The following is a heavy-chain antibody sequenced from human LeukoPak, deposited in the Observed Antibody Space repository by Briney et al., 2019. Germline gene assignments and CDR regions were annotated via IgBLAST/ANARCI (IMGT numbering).Heavy chain of an antibody. CDR1: GGSISSGGYY. CDR2: IYHSGST. J-gene: IGHJ2*01. Sequence: SQTLSLTCTVSGGSISSGGYYWSWIRQPPGKGLEWIGYIYHSGSTYYNPSLKSRVTISVDRSKNQFSLKLSSVTAADTAVYYCARVLRVGWYFDLWGRGTLVTVSS. CDR3: ARVLRVGWYFDL. V-gene: IGHV4-30-2*01.